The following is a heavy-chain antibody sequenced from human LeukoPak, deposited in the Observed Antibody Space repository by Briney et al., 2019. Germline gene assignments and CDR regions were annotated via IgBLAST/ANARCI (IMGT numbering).Heavy chain of an antibody. CDR2: INTNTGNP. J-gene: IGHJ4*02. V-gene: IGHV7-4-1*02. D-gene: IGHD2-15*01. Sequence: ASVKVSCKASGYTFSSYAMNWVRQAPGQGLEWMGWINTNTGNPTYAQGLTGRFLFSLDTSVSTAYLQISSLRSDDTAVYYCARGLGSCSGGSCYFDYWGQGTLVTVSS. CDR1: GYTFSSYA. CDR3: ARGLGSCSGGSCYFDY.